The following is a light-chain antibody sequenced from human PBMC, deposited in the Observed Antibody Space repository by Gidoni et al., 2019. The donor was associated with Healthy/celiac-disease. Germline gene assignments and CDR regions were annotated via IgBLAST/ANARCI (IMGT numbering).Light chain of an antibody. CDR1: QRISSN. V-gene: IGKV3-15*01. CDR2: GAS. J-gene: IGKJ1*01. CDR3: QQYNNLPRT. Sequence: DIVMTQSPATLSVSPGERATLSCRASQRISSNLAWYQQKPGQAPRLLIYGASTRANGLPARFSGSVSGTEFTLTISSLQSEDFAVDYCQQYNNLPRTFGQGTKVEIK.